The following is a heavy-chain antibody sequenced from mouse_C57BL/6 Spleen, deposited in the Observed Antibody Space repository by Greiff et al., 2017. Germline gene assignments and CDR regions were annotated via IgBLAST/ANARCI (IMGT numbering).Heavy chain of an antibody. CDR2: IYPGDGDT. D-gene: IGHD1-2*01. CDR3: ARWGTTAFDY. J-gene: IGHJ2*01. Sequence: QVTLKESGAELVKPGASVKISCKASGYAFSSYWMNWVKQRPGKGLEWIGQIYPGDGDTNYNGKFKGKATLTADKSSSTAYMQLSSLTSEDSAVYFCARWGTTAFDYWGQGTTLTVSS. V-gene: IGHV1-80*01. CDR1: GYAFSSYW.